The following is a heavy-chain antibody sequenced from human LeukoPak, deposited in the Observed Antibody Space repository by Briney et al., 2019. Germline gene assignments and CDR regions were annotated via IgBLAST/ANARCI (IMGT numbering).Heavy chain of an antibody. V-gene: IGHV3-23*01. D-gene: IGHD6-13*01. CDR3: AKDTYSSSWYRGDFDY. CDR2: ISSSGSTI. Sequence: QSGGSLRLSCAASGFTFSSYGMNWVRQAPGEGLEWVSYISSSGSTIYYADSVKGRFTISRDNSKNTLYLQMNSLRAEDTAVYYCAKDTYSSSWYRGDFDYWGQGTLVTVSS. J-gene: IGHJ4*02. CDR1: GFTFSSYG.